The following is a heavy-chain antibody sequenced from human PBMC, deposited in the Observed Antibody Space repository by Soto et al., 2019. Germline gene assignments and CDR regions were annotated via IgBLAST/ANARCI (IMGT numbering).Heavy chain of an antibody. J-gene: IGHJ6*02. CDR1: GFTFSSYD. CDR3: ARESSGLWGMDV. Sequence: EVQLVESGGGLVQPGGSLRLSCAASGFTFSSYDMHWVRQATGKGLEWVSAIGTAGDTYYPGSVKGRVTISRENAKNSLYLQMNSLRAGDTAVYYCARESSGLWGMDVWGQGTTVTVSS. D-gene: IGHD6-19*01. CDR2: IGTAGDT. V-gene: IGHV3-13*01.